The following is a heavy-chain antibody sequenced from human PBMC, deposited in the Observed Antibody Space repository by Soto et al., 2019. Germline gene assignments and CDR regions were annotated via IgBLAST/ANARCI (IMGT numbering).Heavy chain of an antibody. CDR3: ARVSLVGPSGGRYFDY. V-gene: IGHV3-72*01. CDR2: IKNKANSYTT. CDR1: GFTFSAHY. J-gene: IGHJ4*02. Sequence: EVQLVESGGGLVQPGGSLRLSCAASGFTFSAHYMDWVRQAPGKGLEWVGRIKNKANSYTTEYAASVEGRFTISREDSQNSLYLQMYSLKTEDTAVYYCARVSLVGPSGGRYFDYWGQGSQVAVSS. D-gene: IGHD1-26*01.